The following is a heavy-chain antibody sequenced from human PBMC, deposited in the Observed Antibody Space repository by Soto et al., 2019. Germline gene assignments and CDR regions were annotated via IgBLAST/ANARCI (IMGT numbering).Heavy chain of an antibody. CDR2: ISSSSSYI. D-gene: IGHD5-12*01. Sequence: GSLRDSCAVVGVTISSYSMNWVRQDPGKGLEWVSSISSSSSYIYYADSVKGRFTISRDNAKNSLYLQMNSLRAEDTAVYYCATAPPGVATIEDALDIWGQGTMVTVSS. CDR3: ATAPPGVATIEDALDI. CDR1: GVTISSYS. V-gene: IGHV3-21*01. J-gene: IGHJ3*02.